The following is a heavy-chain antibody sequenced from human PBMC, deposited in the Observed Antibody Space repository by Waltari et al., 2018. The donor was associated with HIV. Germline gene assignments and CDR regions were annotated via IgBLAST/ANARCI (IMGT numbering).Heavy chain of an antibody. V-gene: IGHV3-9*01. CDR1: GFTFDDFA. CDR3: AKDGSPDYYYYYGMDV. Sequence: EVPLVESGGGLVQPGGSMRLSCAAYGFTFDDFAMPGGRQAPGKGLEWVSGISWNSGSIGYADSVKGRFTISRDNAKNSLYLQMNSLRAEDTALYYCAKDGSPDYYYYYGMDVWGQGTTVTVSS. CDR2: ISWNSGSI. J-gene: IGHJ6*02.